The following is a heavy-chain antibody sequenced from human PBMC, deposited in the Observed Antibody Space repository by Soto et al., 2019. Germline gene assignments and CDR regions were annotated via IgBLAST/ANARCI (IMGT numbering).Heavy chain of an antibody. V-gene: IGHV1-69*12. D-gene: IGHD3-22*01. Sequence: QVQLVQSGAEVKKPGSSVKVSCKASGGTFSSYAISWVRQAPGQGLEWMGGIIPIFGTANYAQKFQGRVTITADESTSTADMEMSSLRSEDTAVYYCARTQHYYDSSGYQYYYYYGMDVWGQGTTVTVSS. CDR2: IIPIFGTA. J-gene: IGHJ6*02. CDR1: GGTFSSYA. CDR3: ARTQHYYDSSGYQYYYYYGMDV.